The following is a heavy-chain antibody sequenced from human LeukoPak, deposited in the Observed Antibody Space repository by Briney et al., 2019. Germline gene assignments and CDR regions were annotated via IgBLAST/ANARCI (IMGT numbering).Heavy chain of an antibody. CDR1: GFTVSSNY. J-gene: IGHJ4*02. V-gene: IGHV3-53*01. CDR2: IYSGGST. D-gene: IGHD2-8*01. Sequence: GGSLRLSCAASGFTVSSNYMSWVRQAPGKGLEWVSVIYSGGSTYYADSVKGRFTISRDNSKNTLYLQMNSLRAEDTAVYYCVRVKGGTRFDYWGQGTLVTVSS. CDR3: VRVKGGTRFDY.